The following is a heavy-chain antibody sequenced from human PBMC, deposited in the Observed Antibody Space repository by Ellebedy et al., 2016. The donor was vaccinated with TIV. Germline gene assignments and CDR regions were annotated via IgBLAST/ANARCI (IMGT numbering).Heavy chain of an antibody. D-gene: IGHD4-17*01. J-gene: IGHJ3*02. Sequence: MPSETLSLTCAVSGGSISSTNWWTWDGQPPGKGLEWIGEIYHSGSTNYNPSLKSRVTISVDKSKNQVSLKLSSVTAADTAVYYCARRQAYGDYEYAFDIWGQGTMVTVPS. V-gene: IGHV4-4*02. CDR1: GGSISSTNW. CDR2: IYHSGST. CDR3: ARRQAYGDYEYAFDI.